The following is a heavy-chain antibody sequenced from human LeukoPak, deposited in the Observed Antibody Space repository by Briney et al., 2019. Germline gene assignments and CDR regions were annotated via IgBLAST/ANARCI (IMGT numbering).Heavy chain of an antibody. CDR1: GYTFTSYG. V-gene: IGHV1-18*01. CDR2: ISAYNGNT. D-gene: IGHD3-9*01. Sequence: ASVKVSCKASGYTFTSYGISWVRQAPGQGLEWMGWISAYNGNTNYAQKLQGRVTMTTDTSTSTAYMELRSLRSDDTAVYYCASPSGQYYDILTGYPSEAFDIWGQGTMVTVSS. J-gene: IGHJ3*02. CDR3: ASPSGQYYDILTGYPSEAFDI.